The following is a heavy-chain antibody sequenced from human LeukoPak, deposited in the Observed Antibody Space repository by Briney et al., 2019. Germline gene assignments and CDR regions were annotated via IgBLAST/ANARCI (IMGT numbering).Heavy chain of an antibody. CDR3: ARAIDTNYDSSGYYNYNWFDP. Sequence: GGSLRLSCAASGFTFSSYSMNWVRQAPGKGLEWVSSISSSSSYIYYADSVKGRFTISRDNAKNSLYLQMNSLRAEDTAVYYCARAIDTNYDSSGYYNYNWFDPWGQGTLVTVSS. D-gene: IGHD3-22*01. CDR1: GFTFSSYS. V-gene: IGHV3-21*01. J-gene: IGHJ5*02. CDR2: ISSSSSYI.